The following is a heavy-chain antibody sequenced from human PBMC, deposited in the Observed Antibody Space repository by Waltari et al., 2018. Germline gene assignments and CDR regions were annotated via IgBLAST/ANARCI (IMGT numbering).Heavy chain of an antibody. Sequence: QVQLQQWGAGLLKPSETLSLTCAVHGGSFSGYYWSWIRPPPGKGLDWIGEINHRGSTNYNPSPKSRVTISVDTSKNQFSLKLSSVTAADTAVYYCARRIAARRGYYFDYWGQGTLVTVSS. V-gene: IGHV4-34*01. CDR1: GGSFSGYY. CDR3: ARRIAARRGYYFDY. CDR2: INHRGST. J-gene: IGHJ4*02. D-gene: IGHD6-6*01.